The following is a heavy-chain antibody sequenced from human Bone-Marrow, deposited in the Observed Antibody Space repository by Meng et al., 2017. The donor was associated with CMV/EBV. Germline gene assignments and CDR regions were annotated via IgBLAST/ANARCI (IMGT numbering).Heavy chain of an antibody. CDR3: AREPLSWYENDY. Sequence: SCAASGFTFSSYWMHWVRQAPGKGLVWVSRINSDGSSTSYADSVKGRFTISRDNAKNTLYLQMNSLRDEDTAVYYCAREPLSWYENDYWGQGTLVTVSS. J-gene: IGHJ4*02. V-gene: IGHV3-74*01. D-gene: IGHD6-13*01. CDR2: INSDGSST. CDR1: GFTFSSYW.